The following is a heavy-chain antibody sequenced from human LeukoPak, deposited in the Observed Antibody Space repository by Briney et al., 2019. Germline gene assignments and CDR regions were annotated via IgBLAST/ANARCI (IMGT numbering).Heavy chain of an antibody. D-gene: IGHD1-26*01. CDR2: ITGSAANT. V-gene: IGHV3-23*01. CDR1: GFTFSSYA. Sequence: PGGSLRLSCAASGFTFSSYAMTWVRQPPGKGLEGVSSITGSAANTYYADPVKGRFTISRDNSKNTLYLQMNSLRAEDTAVYYCAKRYSGTSGLYNFDYWGQGTLVTVSS. J-gene: IGHJ4*02. CDR3: AKRYSGTSGLYNFDY.